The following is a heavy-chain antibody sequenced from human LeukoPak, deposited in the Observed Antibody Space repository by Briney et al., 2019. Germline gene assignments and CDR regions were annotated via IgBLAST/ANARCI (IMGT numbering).Heavy chain of an antibody. J-gene: IGHJ2*01. D-gene: IGHD2-21*01. CDR1: GGSISSHY. CDR3: AREPPIEGYWYFDL. V-gene: IGHV3-69-1*01. CDR2: ISSSNTI. Sequence: TSETLSLTCTVSGGSISSHYWSWIRQPPGKGLEWFSYISSSNTIHYAASVMGRFTISRDNAKNLLYLQTNSLRGEDTAVYYCAREPPIEGYWYFDLWGRGTLVTVSS.